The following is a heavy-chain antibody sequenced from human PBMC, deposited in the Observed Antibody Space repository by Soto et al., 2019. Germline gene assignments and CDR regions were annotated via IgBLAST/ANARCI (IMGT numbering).Heavy chain of an antibody. CDR2: ISGSGGST. Sequence: GGSLRLSCAASGFTFSSYAMSWVRQAPGKGLEWVSAISGSGGSTYYADSVKGRFTISRDNSKNTLYLQMNSLRAEDTAVYYCAKDGCSSTRCYFLIGIWGQGTMVTVSS. D-gene: IGHD2-2*01. CDR1: GFTFSSYA. V-gene: IGHV3-23*01. J-gene: IGHJ3*02. CDR3: AKDGCSSTRCYFLIGI.